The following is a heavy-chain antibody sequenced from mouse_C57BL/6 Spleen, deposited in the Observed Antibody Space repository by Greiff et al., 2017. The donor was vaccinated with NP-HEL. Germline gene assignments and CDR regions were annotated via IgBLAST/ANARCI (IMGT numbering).Heavy chain of an antibody. J-gene: IGHJ1*03. CDR1: GFSFNTYA. CDR3: VRGDGNLGV. Sequence: EVKLMESGGGLVQPKGSLKLSCAASGFSFNTYAMNWVRQAPGKGLEWVARIRSKSNNYATYYADSVKDRFTISRDDSESMLYLQMNNLKTEDTAMYYCVRGDGNLGVWGTGTTVTVSS. CDR2: IRSKSNNYAT. D-gene: IGHD2-1*01. V-gene: IGHV10-1*01.